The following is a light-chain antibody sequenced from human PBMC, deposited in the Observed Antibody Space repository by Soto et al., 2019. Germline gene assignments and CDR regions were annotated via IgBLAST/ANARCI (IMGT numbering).Light chain of an antibody. CDR3: QQRSYWPIT. Sequence: DIQMTQSPSTLSTSVGDRVPITRRASHSFSRWLAWCQQKPGKAPNLLIYAASSLHSGVPSRFSGAGSGTDFTLTISSLEPEDFAVYYCQQRSYWPITFGQGTRLEI. CDR1: HSFSRW. V-gene: IGKV1-5*01. CDR2: AAS. J-gene: IGKJ5*01.